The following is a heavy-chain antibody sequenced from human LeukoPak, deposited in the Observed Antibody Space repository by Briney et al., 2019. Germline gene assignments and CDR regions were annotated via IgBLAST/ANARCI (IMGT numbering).Heavy chain of an antibody. CDR3: ARASYCSGGSCYMDY. CDR1: GYTFTSYA. D-gene: IGHD2-15*01. V-gene: IGHV1-18*01. Sequence: ASVKVSCKASGYTFTSYAISWVRQALGQGLEWMGWISGYNGNTNYAQKLQGRVTMTTDTSTSTAYMELRSLRSDDTAVYYCARASYCSGGSCYMDYWGQGALVTVSS. J-gene: IGHJ4*02. CDR2: ISGYNGNT.